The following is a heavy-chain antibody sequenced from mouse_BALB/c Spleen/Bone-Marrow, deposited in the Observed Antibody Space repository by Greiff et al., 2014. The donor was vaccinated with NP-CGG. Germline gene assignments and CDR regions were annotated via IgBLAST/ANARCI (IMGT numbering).Heavy chain of an antibody. J-gene: IGHJ3*01. CDR1: GYTFTDYA. CDR2: ITTYSANA. D-gene: IGHD3-3*01. CDR3: ARGGTGPFPY. Sequence: VQLQQSGPELAWPGESVKISCKGSGYTFTDYAMHWVKQSHAKSLEWIGVITTYSANAKYNQKFKGKATMTVDKSSSTAYLELARLTSDDSDIYYCARGGTGPFPYWGQGTLVTVSA. V-gene: IGHV1-67*01.